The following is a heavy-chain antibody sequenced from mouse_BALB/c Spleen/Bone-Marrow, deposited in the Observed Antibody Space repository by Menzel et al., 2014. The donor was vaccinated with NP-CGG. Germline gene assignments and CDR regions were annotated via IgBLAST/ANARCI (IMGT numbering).Heavy chain of an antibody. CDR1: GFNIKDTY. CDR3: ARLGDWSY. CDR2: IEPANGNT. J-gene: IGHJ2*01. V-gene: IGHV14-3*02. D-gene: IGHD3-3*01. Sequence: EVQLQQSGAEFVKPGASVILSCTVSGFNIKDTYMHWVKVRPEQGLEWIGRIEPANGNTKYDPKFQGKATITADTSSNTAYMHLSSLTSEDTAVYYCARLGDWSYWGQGTTLTVSS.